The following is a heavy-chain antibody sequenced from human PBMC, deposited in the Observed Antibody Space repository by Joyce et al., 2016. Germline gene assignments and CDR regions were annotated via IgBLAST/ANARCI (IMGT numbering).Heavy chain of an antibody. J-gene: IGHJ6*02. D-gene: IGHD3-16*01. CDR1: GSTFSSSS. V-gene: IGHV3-21*01. CDR3: ARGGISYYYAMDV. CDR2: ISGTSYYI. Sequence: QLVESGGGVVKPGGSLRISCEASGSTFSSSSMSWLRQAPGKGLEWVAAISGTSYYIFHAETVRGRFTVSRDNAKKTLYLQMNSLRAEDSAVFYCARGGISYYYAMDVWGQGTTVTVSS.